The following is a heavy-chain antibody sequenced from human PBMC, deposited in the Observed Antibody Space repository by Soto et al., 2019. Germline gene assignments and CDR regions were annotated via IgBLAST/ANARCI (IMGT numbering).Heavy chain of an antibody. J-gene: IGHJ3*02. CDR3: AKDVVVTAIPVNDAFDI. V-gene: IGHV3-23*01. D-gene: IGHD2-21*02. Sequence: GGSLRLSCAASGFTFSSYAMSWVRQAPGKGLEWVSAISGSGGSTYYADSVKGRFTISRDNSKNTLYLQMNSLRAEDTAVYYCAKDVVVTAIPVNDAFDIWGQGTMVTVSS. CDR2: ISGSGGST. CDR1: GFTFSSYA.